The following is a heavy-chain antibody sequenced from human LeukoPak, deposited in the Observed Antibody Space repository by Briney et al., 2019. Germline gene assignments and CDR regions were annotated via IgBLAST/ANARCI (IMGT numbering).Heavy chain of an antibody. J-gene: IGHJ6*02. Sequence: SETLSLTCAVHGGSFSGYYWSWIRQPPGKGLEWIGEINHSGSTNYNPSLKSRVTISVDTSKNHFSLKLSSVTAADTAVYYCARVGTYYYYGMDVWGQGTTVTVSS. CDR3: ARVGTYYYYGMDV. CDR1: GGSFSGYY. V-gene: IGHV4-34*01. D-gene: IGHD1-26*01. CDR2: INHSGST.